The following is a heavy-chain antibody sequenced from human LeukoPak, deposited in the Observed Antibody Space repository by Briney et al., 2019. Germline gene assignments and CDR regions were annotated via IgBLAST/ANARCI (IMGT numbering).Heavy chain of an antibody. CDR2: ISYDGSNK. J-gene: IGHJ4*02. CDR1: GFTFSSYA. CDR3: ARDRHSGSYYGYFDY. V-gene: IGHV3-30*04. Sequence: GGSLRLSCAASGFTFSSYAMHWVRQAPGKGLEWVAAISYDGSNKYYADSVKGRFTISRDSSKSTLYLQMNSLRAEDTAVYYCARDRHSGSYYGYFDYWGQGTLVTVSS. D-gene: IGHD1-26*01.